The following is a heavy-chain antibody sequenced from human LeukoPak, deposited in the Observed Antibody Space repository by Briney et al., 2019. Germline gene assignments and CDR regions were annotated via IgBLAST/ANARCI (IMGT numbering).Heavy chain of an antibody. Sequence: GGSLRLSCAASGFTFSIYAFRWVRQAPGKGLEWVAFISEDAGSNKYYADSVKGRFTISRDNSRNTLYLQVNSLRAEDTAVYYCARDLRAIVVTAGPDYWGQGTLVTVSS. V-gene: IGHV3-30-3*01. D-gene: IGHD4-23*01. CDR1: GFTFSIYA. J-gene: IGHJ4*02. CDR2: ISEDAGSNK. CDR3: ARDLRAIVVTAGPDY.